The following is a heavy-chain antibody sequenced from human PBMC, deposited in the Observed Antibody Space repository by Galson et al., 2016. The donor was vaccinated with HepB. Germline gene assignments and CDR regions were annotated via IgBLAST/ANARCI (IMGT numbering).Heavy chain of an antibody. CDR1: GFTFSSYN. J-gene: IGHJ2*01. CDR3: ARDSGLNSYDDDAYSYWNFDL. Sequence: SLRLSCAASGFTFSSYNMNWVRQAPGKGLEWISYISSSSSTIYYADSVTGRFTISRDNAENSLYLQMNRLRDEETAVYYCARDSGLNSYDDDAYSYWNFDLWGHGTLVTVSS. D-gene: IGHD3-16*01. CDR2: ISSSSSTI. V-gene: IGHV3-48*02.